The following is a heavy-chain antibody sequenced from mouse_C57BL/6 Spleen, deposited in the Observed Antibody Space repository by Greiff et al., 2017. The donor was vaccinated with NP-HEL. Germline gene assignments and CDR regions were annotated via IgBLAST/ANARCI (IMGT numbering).Heavy chain of an antibody. CDR3: ASEDGNYVGNYFDY. CDR1: GYAFSSYW. Sequence: VQLQQSGAELVKPGASVKISCKASGYAFSSYWMNWVKQRPGKGLEWIGQIYPGDGDTNYNGKFKGKATLTADKSSSTAYMQLSSLTSEDSAVYFCASEDGNYVGNYFDYWGQGTTLTVSS. CDR2: IYPGDGDT. D-gene: IGHD2-1*01. J-gene: IGHJ2*01. V-gene: IGHV1-80*01.